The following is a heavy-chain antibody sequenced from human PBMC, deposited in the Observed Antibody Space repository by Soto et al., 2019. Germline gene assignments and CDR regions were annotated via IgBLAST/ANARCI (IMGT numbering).Heavy chain of an antibody. Sequence: EVQLLESGGGLVQPGGSLRLSCAASGFTFSSYAMSWVRQAPGKGLEWVSAISGSGGSTYYADSVKGRFTISRDNYKDTLYLQMKSLRAEDKAVFYRAYRSHPFDYLGQGTLVTVSS. CDR1: GFTFSSYA. D-gene: IGHD6-13*01. CDR2: ISGSGGST. J-gene: IGHJ4*02. V-gene: IGHV3-23*01. CDR3: AYRSHPFDY.